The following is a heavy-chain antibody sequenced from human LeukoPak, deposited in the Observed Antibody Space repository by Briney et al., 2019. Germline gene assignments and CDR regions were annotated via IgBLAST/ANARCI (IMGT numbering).Heavy chain of an antibody. D-gene: IGHD2-15*01. CDR1: GFTFSSYS. CDR2: ITSSGSTI. V-gene: IGHV3-48*04. Sequence: GGSLRLSCAASGFTFSSYSMNWVRQAPGKGLEWVSCITSSGSTIYYGDSVKGRFTISRDNAKNSLYLQMNSLRAEDTAIYYCARDGRYCSGGSCYTTFDYWGQGTLVTVSS. J-gene: IGHJ4*02. CDR3: ARDGRYCSGGSCYTTFDY.